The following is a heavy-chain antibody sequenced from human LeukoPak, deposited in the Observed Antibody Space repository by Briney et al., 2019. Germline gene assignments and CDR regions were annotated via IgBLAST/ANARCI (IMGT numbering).Heavy chain of an antibody. CDR2: IYTSGST. CDR1: GGSISSYY. V-gene: IGHV4-4*07. J-gene: IGHJ4*02. D-gene: IGHD3-10*01. Sequence: SETLSLTCTVSGGSISSYYWSWIRQPAGKGLEWIGRIYTSGSTNYNPSPKSRVTMSVDTSKNQFSLKLSSVTAADTAVYYCATTQDTSISYGPHFDYWGQGTLVTVSS. CDR3: ATTQDTSISYGPHFDY.